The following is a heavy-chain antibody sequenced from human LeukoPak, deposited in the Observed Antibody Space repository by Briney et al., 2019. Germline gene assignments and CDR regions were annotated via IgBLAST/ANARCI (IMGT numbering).Heavy chain of an antibody. CDR2: IYSGGST. D-gene: IGHD3-10*01. J-gene: IGHJ5*02. V-gene: IGHV3-53*01. CDR3: ARGRYYYGSGSYSENWFDP. CDR1: GFTVSSNY. Sequence: PGGSLRLSCAASGFTVSSNYMSWVRQAPGKGLEWVSVIYSGGSTYYADSMKGRFTISRDNSKNTLYLQMNSLRAEDTAVYYCARGRYYYGSGSYSENWFDPWGQGTLVTVSS.